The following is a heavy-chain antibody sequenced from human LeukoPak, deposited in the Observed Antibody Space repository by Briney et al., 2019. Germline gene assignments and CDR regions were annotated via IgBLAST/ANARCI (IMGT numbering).Heavy chain of an antibody. Sequence: PGGSLRLSCAASGFTFSSFAMNWVRQAPGKGLEWVSIISGSGDTTYYTDSVKGRFIISRDNSKNTMYVQMNSLRGEDTAVYYCAKEVLGDYSANYYYYYMDVWGKGTTVTVSS. CDR3: AKEVLGDYSANYYYYYMDV. CDR2: ISGSGDTT. V-gene: IGHV3-23*01. J-gene: IGHJ6*03. D-gene: IGHD4-17*01. CDR1: GFTFSSFA.